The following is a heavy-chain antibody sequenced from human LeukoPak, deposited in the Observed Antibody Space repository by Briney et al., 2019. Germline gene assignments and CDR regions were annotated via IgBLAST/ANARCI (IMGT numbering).Heavy chain of an antibody. J-gene: IGHJ4*02. Sequence: GGSPRLSCAASGFMFDDYTMHWVRQAPGEGLEWVSLINWDGGSRYYAASVKGRFTVSRDNSKNSLYLQMNSLRTEDTALYYCAKGDVDSPMNFYHWGQGTLVTVSS. V-gene: IGHV3-43*01. CDR1: GFMFDDYT. CDR3: AKGDVDSPMNFYH. D-gene: IGHD5-18*01. CDR2: INWDGGSR.